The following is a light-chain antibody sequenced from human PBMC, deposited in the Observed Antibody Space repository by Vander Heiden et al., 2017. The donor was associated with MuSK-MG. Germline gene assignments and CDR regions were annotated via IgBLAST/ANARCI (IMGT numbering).Light chain of an antibody. CDR2: LGS. CDR3: MQALQAGFT. J-gene: IGKJ3*01. CDR1: QSLLHSNGYNY. V-gene: IGKV2-28*01. Sequence: DIVMTQSPLSLPVTPGEPASISCRSSQSLLHSNGYNYLDWYLQKPGQSPQLLIYLGSNRASGVPDRFSGRGSGTDFTLKMSRVEAEDVGVYYCMQALQAGFTFGPETKVDIK.